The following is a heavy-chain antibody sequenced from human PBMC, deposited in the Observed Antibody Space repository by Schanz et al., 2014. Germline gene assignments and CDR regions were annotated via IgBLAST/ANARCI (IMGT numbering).Heavy chain of an antibody. CDR2: ISYEGSKK. V-gene: IGHV3-30*04. CDR1: GFTFNDYA. J-gene: IGHJ4*02. CDR3: VREVGAAAGLAWGLDY. D-gene: IGHD6-13*01. Sequence: QVQLVESGGGVVQPGRSLKLSCAASGFTFNDYAMHWVRQAPGKGLEWVAVISYEGSKKYYPDSVQGRFTISRDNSKNTVYLQMNSLRAEDTAVYYCVREVGAAAGLAWGLDYWGRGTLVTVSS.